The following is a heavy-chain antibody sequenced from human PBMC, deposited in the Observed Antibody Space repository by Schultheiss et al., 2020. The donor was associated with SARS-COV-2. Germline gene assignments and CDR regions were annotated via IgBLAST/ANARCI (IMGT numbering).Heavy chain of an antibody. CDR1: GFTFSSYA. D-gene: IGHD2-8*01. Sequence: GGSLRLSCAASGFTFSSYAMSWVRQAPGKGLEWVSAISGSGGSTYYADSVKGRFTISRDNSKNTLYLQMNSLRAEDTAVYYCAKDPDLYCTNGVCYFDYWGQGTLVTVSS. V-gene: IGHV3-23*01. J-gene: IGHJ4*02. CDR3: AKDPDLYCTNGVCYFDY. CDR2: ISGSGGST.